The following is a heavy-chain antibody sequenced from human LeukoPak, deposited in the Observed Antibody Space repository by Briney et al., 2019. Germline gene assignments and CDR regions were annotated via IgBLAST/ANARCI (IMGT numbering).Heavy chain of an antibody. J-gene: IGHJ4*02. Sequence: SGTLSLTCTVSGGSISSGSYYWSWTRQPAGKGLECIGRISTSGSTNYNPSLKSRVTISVDTSKNQFSLRLSSVTAADTAVYYCARLGVGYYFDYWGQGTLVTVSS. V-gene: IGHV4-61*02. D-gene: IGHD3-16*01. CDR2: ISTSGST. CDR1: GGSISSGSYY. CDR3: ARLGVGYYFDY.